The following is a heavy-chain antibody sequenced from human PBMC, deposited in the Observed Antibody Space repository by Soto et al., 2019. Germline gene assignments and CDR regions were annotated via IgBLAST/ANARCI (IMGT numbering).Heavy chain of an antibody. Sequence: GGSLRLSCAASGFTFSSYAMSWVRQAPGKGLEWVSAISGSGGSTYYADSVKGRFTISRDNSKNTLYLQMNSLGAEDTAVYYCAKDRITMVRGVNWFDPWGQGTLVTVSS. CDR2: ISGSGGST. J-gene: IGHJ5*02. CDR3: AKDRITMVRGVNWFDP. V-gene: IGHV3-23*01. CDR1: GFTFSSYA. D-gene: IGHD3-10*01.